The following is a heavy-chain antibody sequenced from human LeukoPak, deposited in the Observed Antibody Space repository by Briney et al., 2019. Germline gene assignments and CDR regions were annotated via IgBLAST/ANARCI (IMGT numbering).Heavy chain of an antibody. J-gene: IGHJ3*02. D-gene: IGHD3-22*01. V-gene: IGHV3-48*03. CDR3: ARGGSSGYHYNAFDI. Sequence: RGSPRLSCAASGFTPSGYEMSWGRHAPRRGRGRVSYMSISATTVLYAGSVRGRLTISRDNSKPELYLQMSGLRAEDTAVYYCARGGSSGYHYNAFDIWGQGTMVTVSS. CDR2: MSISATTV. CDR1: GFTPSGYE.